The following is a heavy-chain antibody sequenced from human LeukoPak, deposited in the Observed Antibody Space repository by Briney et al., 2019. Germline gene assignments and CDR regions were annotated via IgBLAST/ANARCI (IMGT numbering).Heavy chain of an antibody. CDR1: GYTFTSYG. CDR3: AREINDIVATIRGDAFDI. D-gene: IGHD5-12*01. CDR2: ISAYNGNT. J-gene: IGHJ3*02. V-gene: IGHV1-18*01. Sequence: RASVKVSCKASGYTFTSYGISWVRQAPGQGLEWMGWISAYNGNTNYAQKLQGRVTMTTDTSTSTAYMELRSLRSDDTAVYYSAREINDIVATIRGDAFDIWGQGTMVTVSS.